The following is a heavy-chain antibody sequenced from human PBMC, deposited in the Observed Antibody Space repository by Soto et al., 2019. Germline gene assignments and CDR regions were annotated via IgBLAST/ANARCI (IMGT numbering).Heavy chain of an antibody. V-gene: IGHV4-4*07. J-gene: IGHJ5*02. CDR3: VRDGTKTLRDWFDP. CDR2: IYATGTT. Sequence: SETLSLTCTVSGASISGFYWSWIRKSAGKGLEWIGRIYATGTTDYNPSLKSRVMMSVDTSKKQSSLKLRSVTAADTAVYYCVRDGTKTLRDWFDPWGQGISVTV. CDR1: GASISGFY. D-gene: IGHD1-1*01.